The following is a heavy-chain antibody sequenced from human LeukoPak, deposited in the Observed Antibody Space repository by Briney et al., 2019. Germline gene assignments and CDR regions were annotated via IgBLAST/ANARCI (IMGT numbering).Heavy chain of an antibody. Sequence: GGSLRLSCAASGFTFSSYAMSWVRQAPGKGLEWVSAISGSGGSTYYADSVKGRFTISRDNSKNTLYLQMNSLRAEDTAVYYCAKDRRYYDSSGYYGACFDYWGQGTLVTVSS. V-gene: IGHV3-23*01. J-gene: IGHJ4*02. CDR1: GFTFSSYA. D-gene: IGHD3-22*01. CDR3: AKDRRYYDSSGYYGACFDY. CDR2: ISGSGGST.